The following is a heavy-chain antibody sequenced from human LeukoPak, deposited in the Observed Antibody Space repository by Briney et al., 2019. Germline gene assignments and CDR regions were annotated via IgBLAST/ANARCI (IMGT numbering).Heavy chain of an antibody. V-gene: IGHV4-34*01. J-gene: IGHJ2*01. CDR2: INHSGST. CDR3: ARPSTGYCSGGSCYTESLYWYFDL. Sequence: SETLSLTCAVYGGSFSGYYWSWIRQPPGKGLEWIGEINHSGSTNYNPSLKSRVTISVDTSKNQFSLKLSSVTAADTAVYYCARPSTGYCSGGSCYTESLYWYFDLWGRGTLVTVSS. D-gene: IGHD2-15*01. CDR1: GGSFSGYY.